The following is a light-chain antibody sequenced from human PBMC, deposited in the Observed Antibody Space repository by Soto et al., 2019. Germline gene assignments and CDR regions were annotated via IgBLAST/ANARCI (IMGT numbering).Light chain of an antibody. J-gene: IGKJ1*01. CDR1: QSVSSSY. Sequence: VLTQSPATLSLSPGERATLSCRASQSVSSSYLAWYQQKPGQAPRLLSYGASSRATGIPDRCSGSGSGTDFTLTISRLEPEDFAVYYCQQYGSSPRTFGQGTKVDIK. V-gene: IGKV3-20*01. CDR3: QQYGSSPRT. CDR2: GAS.